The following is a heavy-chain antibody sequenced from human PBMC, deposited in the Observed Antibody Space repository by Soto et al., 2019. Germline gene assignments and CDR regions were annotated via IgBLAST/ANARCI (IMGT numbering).Heavy chain of an antibody. V-gene: IGHV1-69*08. J-gene: IGHJ4*02. CDR1: GGTFSSYT. Sequence: QVQLVQSGAEVKKAGSSVKVSCKASGGTFSSYTISWVRQAPGQGLEWMGRIIPILGIANYAQKFQGRVTITADKSTSTVYMELNSLRSEDTAVYYCARDEVGGVSFDSWGQGTLVTVSS. CDR2: IIPILGIA. D-gene: IGHD2-15*01. CDR3: ARDEVGGVSFDS.